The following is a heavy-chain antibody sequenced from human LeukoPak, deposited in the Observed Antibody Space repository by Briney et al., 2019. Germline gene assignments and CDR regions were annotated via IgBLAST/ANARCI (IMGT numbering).Heavy chain of an antibody. D-gene: IGHD1-26*01. CDR2: INPSDGST. Sequence: ATVKVSCKASGYTFTSYYMHWVRQAPGQGREWMGIINPSDGSTNYAQKFQGRVNMTRDRSRSTVYLELSSLRSEDTAVYYCTRPKDSGSHLFLFDYWGQGTLVTVPS. J-gene: IGHJ4*02. CDR1: GYTFTSYY. CDR3: TRPKDSGSHLFLFDY. V-gene: IGHV1-46*01.